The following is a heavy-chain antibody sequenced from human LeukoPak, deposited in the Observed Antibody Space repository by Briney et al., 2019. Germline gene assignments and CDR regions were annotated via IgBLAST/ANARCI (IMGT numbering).Heavy chain of an antibody. CDR2: ISYDGSNK. CDR3: ARGRLKTGALDY. V-gene: IGHV3-30*14. Sequence: GGSLRLSCAASGFTFSSYAMHWVRQAPGKGLEWVAVISYDGSNKYYADSVKGRFTISRDNSKNTLYLQMNSLRAEDTAVYYCARGRLKTGALDYWGQGTLVTVSS. D-gene: IGHD7-27*01. J-gene: IGHJ4*02. CDR1: GFTFSSYA.